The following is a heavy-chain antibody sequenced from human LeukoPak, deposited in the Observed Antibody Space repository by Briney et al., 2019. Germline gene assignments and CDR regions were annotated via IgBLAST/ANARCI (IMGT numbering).Heavy chain of an antibody. CDR1: GFTFSSYS. V-gene: IGHV3-48*04. J-gene: IGHJ6*03. CDR3: ARVRGPTFSSSYLDV. Sequence: PGGSLRLSCAASGFTFSSYSMNWVRQAPGKGLEWVSYISSSSSTIYYADSVKGRFTISRDNAKNSLYLQMNSLRAEDTAVYFCARVRGPTFSSSYLDVWGKGTTVTVSS. D-gene: IGHD3-10*01. CDR2: ISSSSSTI.